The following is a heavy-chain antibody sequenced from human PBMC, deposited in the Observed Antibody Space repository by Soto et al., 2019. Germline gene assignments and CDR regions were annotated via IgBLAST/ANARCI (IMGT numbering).Heavy chain of an antibody. V-gene: IGHV1-8*01. Sequence: QVQLVQSGAEVKKPGASVKVSCKASGYTFISYDINWVRQATGQGLEWMGWMNPNTGDTGYAQKFQGRVTMPRNTSINTATLELSSLRSDDTAVYFCARGDGYIFDYWGQGTLVTVSS. CDR1: GYTFISYD. CDR3: ARGDGYIFDY. CDR2: MNPNTGDT. J-gene: IGHJ4*02. D-gene: IGHD5-12*01.